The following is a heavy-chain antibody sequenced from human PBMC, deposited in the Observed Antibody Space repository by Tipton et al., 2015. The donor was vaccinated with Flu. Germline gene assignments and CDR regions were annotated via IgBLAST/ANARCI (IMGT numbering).Heavy chain of an antibody. V-gene: IGHV4-59*08. D-gene: IGHD6-6*01. CDR1: YNSISTYY. J-gene: IGHJ4*02. CDR2: FSYTGIT. CDR3: ARGTNSISSLPFDT. Sequence: TLSLTCTVSYNSISTYYWAWIRQPPGKGLEWIGSFSYTGITGYNPSLISRVTMSGDTSKNQFSLRLSSVTAADTAVYYCARGTNSISSLPFDTWGRGTLVTVSS.